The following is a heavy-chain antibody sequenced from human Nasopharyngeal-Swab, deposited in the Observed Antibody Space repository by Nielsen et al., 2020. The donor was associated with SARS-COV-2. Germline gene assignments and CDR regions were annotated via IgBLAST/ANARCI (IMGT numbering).Heavy chain of an antibody. J-gene: IGHJ3*02. CDR1: GFTFSSYG. CDR3: AREGDILTGYYDAFDI. CDR2: IWYDGRNK. D-gene: IGHD3-9*01. Sequence: GESLTISCAASGFTFSSYGMHWVRQAPGKGLEWVAVIWYDGRNKYYADSVKGRFTISRDNSKNTLYLQMNSLRAEDTAVYYCAREGDILTGYYDAFDIWGQGTMVTVSS. V-gene: IGHV3-33*01.